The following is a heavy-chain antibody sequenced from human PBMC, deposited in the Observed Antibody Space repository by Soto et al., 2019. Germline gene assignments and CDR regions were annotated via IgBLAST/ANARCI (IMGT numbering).Heavy chain of an antibody. CDR3: ARPIGSSWADAFDI. J-gene: IGHJ3*02. Sequence: PGESLKISCTGSGYSFTSYWIGWVRPMPGKGLEWMGIIYTGDSDTRYSPSFQGQVTISADKSISTAYLQWSSLKASDTAMYYCARPIGSSWADAFDIRGQGTMVTVSS. V-gene: IGHV5-51*01. CDR2: IYTGDSDT. CDR1: GYSFTSYW. D-gene: IGHD6-13*01.